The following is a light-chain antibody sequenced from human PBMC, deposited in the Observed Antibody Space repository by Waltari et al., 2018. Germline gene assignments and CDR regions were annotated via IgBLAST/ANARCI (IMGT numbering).Light chain of an antibody. CDR2: DVS. J-gene: IGLJ2*01. Sequence: QSALTQPASVSGSPGQSITLSCTGTSSDVGGYNYVSWYQQHPGKAPKLMIYDVSNRPSGVSNRFAGSKSGNTASLASSGLQAEDEADYYCSSYISSSTLELFGGGTSLTVL. CDR1: SSDVGGYNY. V-gene: IGLV2-14*03. CDR3: SSYISSSTLEL.